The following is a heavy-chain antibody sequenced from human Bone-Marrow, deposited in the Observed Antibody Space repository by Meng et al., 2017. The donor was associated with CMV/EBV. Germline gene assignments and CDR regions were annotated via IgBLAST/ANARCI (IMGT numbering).Heavy chain of an antibody. CDR3: AKKAAPPPSLDNWFDP. V-gene: IGHV3-21*01. J-gene: IGHJ5*02. CDR2: ISLSGSNT. Sequence: GESLKISCAASGFTFSSYAMNWVRQAPGKGLEWMSTISLSGSNTYYADSVKGRFTISRDNAKNSLYLQTNSLRAEDSGLYYCAKKAAPPPSLDNWFDPWGQGTLVTVSS. CDR1: GFTFSSYA. D-gene: IGHD6-25*01.